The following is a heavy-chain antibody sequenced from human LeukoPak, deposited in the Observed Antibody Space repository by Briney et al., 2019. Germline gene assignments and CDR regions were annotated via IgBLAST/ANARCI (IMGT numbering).Heavy chain of an antibody. J-gene: IGHJ5*02. CDR2: IYTSGST. CDR3: ARDVPGWFDP. CDR1: GGSISSGSYY. Sequence: PSETLSLTCTVSGGSISSGSYYWSWFRQPAGKGLEWIGRIYTSGSTNYNPSLKSRVTISVDTSKNQFSLKLSSVTAADTAVYYCARDVPGWFDPWGQGTLVTVSS. V-gene: IGHV4-61*02.